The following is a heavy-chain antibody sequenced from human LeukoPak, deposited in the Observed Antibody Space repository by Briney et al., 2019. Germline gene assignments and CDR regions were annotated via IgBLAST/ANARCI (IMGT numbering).Heavy chain of an antibody. Sequence: GGSLRLSCAASGFTFSSYAMSWVRQAPGKGLEWVSAISGSGGSTYYADSVKGRFTISRDNSKNTVFLQMNSLRAEDTAVYYCARLAVTGSYTYDDYWGQGTLVTVSS. J-gene: IGHJ4*02. CDR1: GFTFSSYA. V-gene: IGHV3-23*01. CDR2: ISGSGGST. D-gene: IGHD3-16*01. CDR3: ARLAVTGSYTYDDY.